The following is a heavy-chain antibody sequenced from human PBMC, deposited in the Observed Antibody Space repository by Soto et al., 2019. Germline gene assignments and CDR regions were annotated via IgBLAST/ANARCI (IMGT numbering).Heavy chain of an antibody. CDR3: AAAAIPVAGRHPDF. Sequence: XAVKVSCKASGCMFTGFYLHWVRQAPGQGLEWMGWINPNNGVTTYAKNFQGRVTMTRDSSISTAYMELSSLRSDDTAVYFCAAAAIPVAGRHPDFWGQGTVVTVSS. D-gene: IGHD6-19*01. J-gene: IGHJ4*02. V-gene: IGHV1-2*02. CDR1: GCMFTGFY. CDR2: INPNNGVT.